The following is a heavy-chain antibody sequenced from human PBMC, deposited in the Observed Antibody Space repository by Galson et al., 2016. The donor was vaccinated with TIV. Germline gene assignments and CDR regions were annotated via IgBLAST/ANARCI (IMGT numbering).Heavy chain of an antibody. CDR1: GFSIISGYF. D-gene: IGHD4-17*01. Sequence: SETLSLTCVVSGFSIISGYFWGWIRQPPGKGLQWIGSIYESGTTYSNPSLKSRLTMSVETSKNQFSLKFSSVTAADTAVYYCIREGSTVTMHHYFGMDVWGQGTSVTVSS. CDR3: IREGSTVTMHHYFGMDV. V-gene: IGHV4-38-2*02. J-gene: IGHJ6*02. CDR2: IYESGTT.